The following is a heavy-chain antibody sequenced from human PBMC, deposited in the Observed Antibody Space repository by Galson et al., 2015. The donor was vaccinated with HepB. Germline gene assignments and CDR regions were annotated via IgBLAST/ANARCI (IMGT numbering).Heavy chain of an antibody. D-gene: IGHD2-21*01. Sequence: SLRLSCAASGFTFSSYAMSWVRQAPGKGLEWVSAISGSGGSTYYADSVKGRFTISRDNSKNTLYLQMNSLRAEDTAVYYCAKGGRGIVVVIRENWYFDLWGRGTLVTVSS. CDR3: AKGGRGIVVVIRENWYFDL. V-gene: IGHV3-23*01. CDR2: ISGSGGST. J-gene: IGHJ2*01. CDR1: GFTFSSYA.